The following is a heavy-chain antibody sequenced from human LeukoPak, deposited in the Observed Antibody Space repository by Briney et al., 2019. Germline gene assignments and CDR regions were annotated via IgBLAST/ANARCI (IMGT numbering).Heavy chain of an antibody. J-gene: IGHJ5*02. CDR2: ISSSSSYI. CDR1: GFTFSSYS. CDR3: ALSHNVGYYYDSSGYPVT. V-gene: IGHV3-21*01. Sequence: GGSLRLSCAASGFTFSSYSMNWVRQAPRKGLEWVSSISSSSSYIYYADSVKGRFTISRDNAKNSLYLQMNSLRAEDTAVYYCALSHNVGYYYDSSGYPVTWGQGTLVTVSS. D-gene: IGHD3-22*01.